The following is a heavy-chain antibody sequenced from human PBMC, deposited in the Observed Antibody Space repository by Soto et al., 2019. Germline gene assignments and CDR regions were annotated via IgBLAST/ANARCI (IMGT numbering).Heavy chain of an antibody. CDR1: GYTFTSYA. CDR2: INAGNGNT. D-gene: IGHD2-15*01. V-gene: IGHV1-3*01. CDR3: ARGGSCYGGYCYYGMDV. Sequence: QVQLVQSGAEVKKPGASVKVSCKASGYTFTSYAMHWVRQAPGQRLEWMGWINAGNGNTKYSQKFQGRVTITRDTVASTGDMELGSLRSEDTAVYYCARGGSCYGGYCYYGMDVWGQGTTVTVSS. J-gene: IGHJ6*02.